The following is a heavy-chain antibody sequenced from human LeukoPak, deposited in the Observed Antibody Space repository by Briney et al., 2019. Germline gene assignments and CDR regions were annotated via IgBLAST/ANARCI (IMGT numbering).Heavy chain of an antibody. D-gene: IGHD6-19*01. CDR1: GFTFSDYG. CDR3: ARGPIDKVVAGTFFGH. Sequence: GGSLRLSCAASGFTFSDYGMHWVRQAPGKGLEWVAVIWYDGSNKYYADSVEGRFTVSRDNSKYTVNLQMNSLRAEDTAVYYCARGPIDKVVAGTFFGHWGQGIVVTVSS. J-gene: IGHJ4*02. V-gene: IGHV3-33*01. CDR2: IWYDGSNK.